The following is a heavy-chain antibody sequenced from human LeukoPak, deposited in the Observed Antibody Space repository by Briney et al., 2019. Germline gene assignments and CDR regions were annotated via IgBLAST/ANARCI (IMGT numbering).Heavy chain of an antibody. J-gene: IGHJ3*02. CDR1: GYTFTSYA. CDR2: INTNTGNP. V-gene: IGHV7-4-1*02. CDR3: ARHSDYYDSSGYYLDAFDI. D-gene: IGHD3-22*01. Sequence: ASVKVSCKASGYTFTSYAMNWVRQAPGQGLEWMGWINTNTGNPTYAQGFTGRFVFSLDTSVSTAYLQISSLKAEDTAVYYCARHSDYYDSSGYYLDAFDIWGQGTMVTVSS.